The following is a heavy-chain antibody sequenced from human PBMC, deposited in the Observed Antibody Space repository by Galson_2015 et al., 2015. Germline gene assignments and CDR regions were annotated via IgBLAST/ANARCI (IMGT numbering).Heavy chain of an antibody. CDR3: ARDPDYDLDFYY. D-gene: IGHD3-22*01. CDR1: GFTFSDYG. J-gene: IGHJ4*02. Sequence: SLRLSCAGSGFTFSDYGMTWVRQGPGKGLEWVAHINSGSSTMSYADSVKGRFTLSRDNAKKSLYLQMNSLRDEDTAVYYCARDPDYDLDFYYWGQGTLVTVSS. CDR2: INSGSSTM. V-gene: IGHV3-48*02.